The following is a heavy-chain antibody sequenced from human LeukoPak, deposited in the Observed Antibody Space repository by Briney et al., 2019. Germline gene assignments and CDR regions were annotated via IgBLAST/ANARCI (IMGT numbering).Heavy chain of an antibody. CDR2: ISYDGSDK. Sequence: GRSLRLSCAASGFTFSSYGMHWVRQAPGKGLEWVAVISYDGSDKYYADSVKGRFTISRDNSKNTLYLQMNSLRAEDTAVYYCAKGLYYYDSIGEDFDYWGQGTLVTVSS. V-gene: IGHV3-30*18. J-gene: IGHJ4*02. CDR1: GFTFSSYG. CDR3: AKGLYYYDSIGEDFDY. D-gene: IGHD3-22*01.